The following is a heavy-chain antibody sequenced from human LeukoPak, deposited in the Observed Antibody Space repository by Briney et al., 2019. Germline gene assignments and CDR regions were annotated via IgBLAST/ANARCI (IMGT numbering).Heavy chain of an antibody. CDR3: ARVRGGRSWYYYGMDV. CDR1: GFTFSNFA. J-gene: IGHJ6*02. CDR2: ISYDGDNE. D-gene: IGHD3-16*01. V-gene: IGHV3-30-3*01. Sequence: PGGSLRLSCAASGFTFSNFAMHWVRQAPGKGLEWVAVISYDGDNEYYADSVEGQFTISRDNPKDRLYLQMNSLRPEDTAMYYCARVRGGRSWYYYGMDVWGRGTTVTVSS.